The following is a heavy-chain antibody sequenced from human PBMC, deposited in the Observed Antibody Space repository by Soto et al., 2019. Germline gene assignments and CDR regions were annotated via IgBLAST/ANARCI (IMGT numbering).Heavy chain of an antibody. CDR1: GDSMDTGEYY. D-gene: IGHD3-16*01. CDR2: IHHSGRT. Sequence: SQTLSRLRTISGDSMDTGEYYSLWIRQPPGKGLEWVGSIHHSGRTFYHPSLKSRLTVSVDMSKNHLSLKLTSVTAADTATYFCAREEFHNDGGRVRFDLWGQGIMVTVSS. CDR3: AREEFHNDGGRVRFDL. V-gene: IGHV4-30-4*01. J-gene: IGHJ5*02.